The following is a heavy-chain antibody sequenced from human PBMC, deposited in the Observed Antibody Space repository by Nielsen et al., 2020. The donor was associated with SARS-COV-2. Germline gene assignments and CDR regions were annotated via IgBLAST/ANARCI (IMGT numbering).Heavy chain of an antibody. CDR2: INTDGSKS. V-gene: IGHV3-74*01. CDR3: VRVRDDGYYYDTGPYDY. Sequence: GALRLSCAGSGFTFSTYYMNWVRQAPGKGLMWVSRINTDGSKSAYADSVKGRFTISRDNARDTLYLQMNSLSAEDTAVYYCVRVRDDGYYYDTGPYDYWGQGALVTVSS. CDR1: GFTFSTYY. J-gene: IGHJ4*02. D-gene: IGHD3-22*01.